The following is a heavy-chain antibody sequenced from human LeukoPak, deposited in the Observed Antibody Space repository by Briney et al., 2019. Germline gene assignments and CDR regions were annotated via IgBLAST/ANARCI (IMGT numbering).Heavy chain of an antibody. Sequence: ASETLSLTCTVSGGSISSYYWSWIRQPAGKGLEWIGRIYTSGSTNYNPSLKSRVTISVDTSKNQFSLKLSSVTAADTAVYYCARVPADIVATYYMDVWGKGTTVTVSS. D-gene: IGHD5-12*01. CDR3: ARVPADIVATYYMDV. CDR2: IYTSGST. CDR1: GGSISSYY. V-gene: IGHV4-4*07. J-gene: IGHJ6*03.